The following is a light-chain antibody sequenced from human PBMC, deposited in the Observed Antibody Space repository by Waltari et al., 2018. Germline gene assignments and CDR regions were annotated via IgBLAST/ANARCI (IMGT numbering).Light chain of an antibody. Sequence: DIQLTQSPCTLSSSQGDRVSLTCRASQSVNNTLAWYQQKPGKATRLLIYEASKRETGVPDRFSGSGYGTEFSLTISRLEPDDFAIYYCQEYVSLPVTFGGGTRVEIK. V-gene: IGKV1-5*03. CDR1: QSVNNT. J-gene: IGKJ4*01. CDR2: EAS. CDR3: QEYVSLPVT.